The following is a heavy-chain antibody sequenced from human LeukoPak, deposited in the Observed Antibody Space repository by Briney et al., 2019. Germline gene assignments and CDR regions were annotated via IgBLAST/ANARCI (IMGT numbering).Heavy chain of an antibody. D-gene: IGHD4-23*01. V-gene: IGHV4-59*08. CDR2: IYYSGST. Sequence: SETLSLTCTVSGGSISSYYWSWIRQPPGQGLEWIGYIYYSGSTNYNPSLKSRVTISVDTSKNQFSLKLSSVTAADTAVYYCARLAGNLYAFDIWGQGTMVTVSS. J-gene: IGHJ3*02. CDR3: ARLAGNLYAFDI. CDR1: GGSISSYY.